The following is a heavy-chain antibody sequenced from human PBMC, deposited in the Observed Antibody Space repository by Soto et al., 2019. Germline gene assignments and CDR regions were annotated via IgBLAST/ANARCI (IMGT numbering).Heavy chain of an antibody. CDR1: GFTFSSYA. J-gene: IGHJ3*02. D-gene: IGHD4-17*01. CDR3: ARDADYGDLHAFDI. V-gene: IGHV3-30-3*01. Sequence: PGGSLRLSCAASGFTFSSYAMHWVRQAPGKGLEWVAVISYDGSNKYYADSVKGRFTISRDNSKNTLYLQMNSLRAEDTAVYYCARDADYGDLHAFDIWGQGTMVTVSS. CDR2: ISYDGSNK.